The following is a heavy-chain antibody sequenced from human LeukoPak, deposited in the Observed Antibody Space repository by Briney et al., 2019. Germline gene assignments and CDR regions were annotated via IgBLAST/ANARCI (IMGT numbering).Heavy chain of an antibody. V-gene: IGHV4-59*08. J-gene: IGHJ4*02. CDR2: VHYTGSS. CDR3: ARQGDGDYVDY. Sequence: SETLSLTCTVSGDSISNFFWSWIRQPPGKGREWIGHVHYTGSSNYNPSLKSRVTISVDRSKNQFSLKVSSVTAADTAVYYCARQGDGDYVDYWGQGILVTVSS. D-gene: IGHD4-17*01. CDR1: GDSISNFF.